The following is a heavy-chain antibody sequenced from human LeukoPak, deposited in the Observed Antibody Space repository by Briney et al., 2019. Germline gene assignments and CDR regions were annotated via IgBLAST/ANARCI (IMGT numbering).Heavy chain of an antibody. CDR3: TRDLYSMYAK. V-gene: IGHV4-59*01. CDR2: IYYSGTT. J-gene: IGHJ4*02. Sequence: SETLSLTCTVSGGSISSYYWSWIRQPPGKGLEWIGYIYYSGTTNYSPSLKSRVTISVDTSKNQFSLKLSSVTAADTAVYYCTRDLYSMYAKWGQGTLVTVSS. D-gene: IGHD2-8*01. CDR1: GGSISSYY.